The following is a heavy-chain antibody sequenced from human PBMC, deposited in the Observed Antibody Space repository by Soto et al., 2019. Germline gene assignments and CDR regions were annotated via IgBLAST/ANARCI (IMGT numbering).Heavy chain of an antibody. D-gene: IGHD5-12*01. V-gene: IGHV2-26*01. CDR2: IFSNDEK. J-gene: IGHJ6*02. CDR1: GFSLSNARMG. Sequence: QVTLKESGPVLVKPTETLTLTCTVSGFSLSNARMGVSWIRQPPGKALEWLAHIFSNDEKSYSTSLKSRLTISKDTSKSQVVLTMTNMDPVDTATYYCAWSLRGLYSGYDNYYYDGMDVWGQGTTVTVSS. CDR3: AWSLRGLYSGYDNYYYDGMDV.